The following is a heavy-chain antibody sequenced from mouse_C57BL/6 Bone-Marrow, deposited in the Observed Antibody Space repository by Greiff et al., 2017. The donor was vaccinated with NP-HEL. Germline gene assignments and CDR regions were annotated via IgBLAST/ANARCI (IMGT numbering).Heavy chain of an antibody. Sequence: EVHLVESGGGLVKPGGSLKLSCAASGFTFSSYAMSWVRQTPEKRLEWVATISDGGSYTYYPDNVKGRFTISRDNAKNNLYLQMSHLKSEDTAMYYCAREAKRDYWGQGTSVTVSS. CDR3: AREAKRDY. CDR2: ISDGGSYT. CDR1: GFTFSSYA. V-gene: IGHV5-4*01. J-gene: IGHJ4*01.